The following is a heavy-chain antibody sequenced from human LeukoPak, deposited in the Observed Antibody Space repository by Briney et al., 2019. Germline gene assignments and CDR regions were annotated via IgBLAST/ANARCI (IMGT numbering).Heavy chain of an antibody. Sequence: ASVKVSCKASGYTFTSYYMHWVRQAPGQGLEWMGWINPNSGGTNYAQKFQGRVTMTRDTSISTAYIELNRLRSDDTAVYYCARGYCTGDSCSGAWFDPWGRGTLVTVFS. CDR1: GYTFTSYY. D-gene: IGHD2-8*02. J-gene: IGHJ5*02. V-gene: IGHV1-2*02. CDR2: INPNSGGT. CDR3: ARGYCTGDSCSGAWFDP.